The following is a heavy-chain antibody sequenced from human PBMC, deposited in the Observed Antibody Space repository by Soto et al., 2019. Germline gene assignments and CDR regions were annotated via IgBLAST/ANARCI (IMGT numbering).Heavy chain of an antibody. CDR2: ISWNGGST. Sequence: GGSLRLSCAASGFRFDDYTMNWVRQGLEKGLEWVSGISWNGGSTDYADSVKGRFTISRDNAKNSLYLQMNSLRAEDTALYYCARFGRWDYYGVDVWGQGTAVTVSS. CDR1: GFRFDDYT. V-gene: IGHV3-20*04. CDR3: ARFGRWDYYGVDV. J-gene: IGHJ6*02. D-gene: IGHD3-16*01.